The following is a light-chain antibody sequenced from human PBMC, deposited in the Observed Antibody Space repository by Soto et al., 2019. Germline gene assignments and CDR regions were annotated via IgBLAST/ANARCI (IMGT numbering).Light chain of an antibody. CDR2: AAS. V-gene: IGKV1-12*01. J-gene: IGKJ4*01. Sequence: DIHMTQSPSSVSASVGDRVTITCRASQDISTWVAWYQQKPGKAPKRLSSAASTLQSGVPRRFSGSGSGTDFTLIISSLQPEDFATYFCQQGDSFPFTFGGGTKVQIK. CDR3: QQGDSFPFT. CDR1: QDISTW.